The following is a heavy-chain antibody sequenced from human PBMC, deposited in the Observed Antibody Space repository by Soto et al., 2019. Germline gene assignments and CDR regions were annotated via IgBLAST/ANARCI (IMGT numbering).Heavy chain of an antibody. CDR1: GFTFRSYA. CDR2: IIGAGDDT. V-gene: IGHV3-23*01. J-gene: IGHJ4*02. CDR3: AKGSATSRPYYFDC. Sequence: PGGSLRLSCAASGFTFRSYAMSWGRQAPGKGLEWVAAIIGAGDDTFHADSVKARLTISRDNSKNTLFLQMNRLRADDSALYYCAKGSATSRPYYFDCWGQGTLVTVSS.